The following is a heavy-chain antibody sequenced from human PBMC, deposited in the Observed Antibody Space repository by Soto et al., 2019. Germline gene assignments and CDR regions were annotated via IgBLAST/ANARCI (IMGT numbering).Heavy chain of an antibody. V-gene: IGHV3-33*01. J-gene: IGHJ6*02. Sequence: GGSLRLSCAASGFTFSSYGMHWVRQAPGKGLEWVAVIWYDGSNKYYADSVKGRFTISRDNSKNTLYLQMNSLRAEDTAVYYCAREHCSGGSCYSFFNSHYVMDVWGQGTTVIVSS. CDR2: IWYDGSNK. D-gene: IGHD2-15*01. CDR3: AREHCSGGSCYSFFNSHYVMDV. CDR1: GFTFSSYG.